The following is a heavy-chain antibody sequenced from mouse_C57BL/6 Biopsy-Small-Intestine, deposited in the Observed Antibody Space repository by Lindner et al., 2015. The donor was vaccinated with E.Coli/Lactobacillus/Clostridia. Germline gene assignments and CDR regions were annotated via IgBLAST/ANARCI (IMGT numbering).Heavy chain of an antibody. V-gene: IGHV1-42*01. CDR2: INPSTGGT. D-gene: IGHD4-1*01. CDR1: GYSFTGYY. Sequence: VQLQESGPELVKPGASVKISCKASGYSFTGYYMNWVRQSPEKSLEWIGEINPSTGGTTYNQKFKAKATLTVDKSSSTAYMQLKSLTSEDSAVYYCASGRLGRGVFDYWGQGTTLTVSS. J-gene: IGHJ2*01. CDR3: ASGRLGRGVFDY.